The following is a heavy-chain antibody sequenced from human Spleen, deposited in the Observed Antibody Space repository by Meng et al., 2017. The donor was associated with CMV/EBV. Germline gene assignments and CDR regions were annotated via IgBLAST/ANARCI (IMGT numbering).Heavy chain of an antibody. Sequence: YGITWVRQVPGQGLEWMGWISPYNTNTKYAQRLQGRVTMTTDISTNTAYMELRSLQSDDTAVYYCARDIERIWSSSSSALNSFFDYWGQGTLVTVSS. V-gene: IGHV1-18*01. CDR3: ARDIERIWSSSSSALNSFFDY. CDR1: YG. J-gene: IGHJ4*02. D-gene: IGHD6-6*01. CDR2: ISPYNTNT.